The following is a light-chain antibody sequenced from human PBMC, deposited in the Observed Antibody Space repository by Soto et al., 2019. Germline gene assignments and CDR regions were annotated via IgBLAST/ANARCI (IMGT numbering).Light chain of an antibody. V-gene: IGLV2-14*03. CDR2: DVI. CDR1: SSDVGGYNY. J-gene: IGLJ1*01. CDR3: SSYTSSSTLV. Sequence: QSALTQPASVSGSPGQSITISCTGTSSDVGGYNYVSWYQHYPGKAPKLMIYDVINRPSGVSNRFSGSKSGNTASLTISGLQAEDEADYYCSSYTSSSTLVFGTGTKLTVL.